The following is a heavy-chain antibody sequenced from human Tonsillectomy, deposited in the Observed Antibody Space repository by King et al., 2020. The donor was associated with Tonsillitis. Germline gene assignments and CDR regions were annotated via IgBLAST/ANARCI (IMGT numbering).Heavy chain of an antibody. J-gene: IGHJ5*02. Sequence: QLVQSGAEVKKPGASVRVSCTASGYTFTDFPINWVRQAPGQGLEWMGWVNPDTGDAGSAPRFQGRVTMSRDTSIGTAYMELGSLRSEDTAVYYCATARGGVVRGLTPRNYFDPWGQGTLVTVSS. D-gene: IGHD3-10*01. CDR3: ATARGGVVRGLTPRNYFDP. CDR1: GYTFTDFP. CDR2: VNPDTGDA. V-gene: IGHV1-8*01.